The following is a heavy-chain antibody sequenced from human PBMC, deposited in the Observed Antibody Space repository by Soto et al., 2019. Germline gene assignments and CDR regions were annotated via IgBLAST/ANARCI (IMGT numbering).Heavy chain of an antibody. V-gene: IGHV1-8*01. Sequence: ASVKVSCKASGYTFTDYDINWVRQATGQGLEWMGWMNPSSGYTGYAQKFQGRVTMTWDTSISTAYMELSSLTSADTAVYYCARFVRHQLPTIDYWGQGALVTVSS. CDR1: GYTFTDYD. D-gene: IGHD1-26*01. CDR2: MNPSSGYT. CDR3: ARFVRHQLPTIDY. J-gene: IGHJ4*02.